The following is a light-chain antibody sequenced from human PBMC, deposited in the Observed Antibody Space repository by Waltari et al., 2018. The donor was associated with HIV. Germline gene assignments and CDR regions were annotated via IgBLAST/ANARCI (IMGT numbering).Light chain of an antibody. J-gene: IGLJ2*01. V-gene: IGLV1-51*01. CDR1: TSNLGNNF. CDR3: GTWDSSVSAGV. Sequence: QSVLTQPPSVSAAPGPKVTFSCSGSTSNLGNNFVSWYQQLPEAAPKLIIYDNNKRPAGVPDRFSGSKSATSATLAITGLQTGDEADYYCGTWDSSVSAGVFGGGTKLTVL. CDR2: DNN.